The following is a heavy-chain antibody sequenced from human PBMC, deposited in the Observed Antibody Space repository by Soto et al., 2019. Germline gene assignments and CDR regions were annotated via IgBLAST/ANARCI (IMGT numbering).Heavy chain of an antibody. CDR3: VRQVSWWVGAFD. Sequence: SLTCTVSGGSISNNNDYWGWIRQPPGKGLEWIGSVHYSDSTHYNPSLKSRVIISVDTSRKQFSLKLSSVTAADTAVYYCVRQVSWWVGAFDWGQGTLVTSPQ. V-gene: IGHV4-39*01. J-gene: IGHJ4*02. CDR1: GGSISNNNDY. D-gene: IGHD1-26*01. CDR2: VHYSDST.